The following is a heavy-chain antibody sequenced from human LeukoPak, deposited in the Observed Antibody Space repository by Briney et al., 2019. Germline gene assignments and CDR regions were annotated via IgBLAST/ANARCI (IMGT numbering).Heavy chain of an antibody. D-gene: IGHD6-13*01. V-gene: IGHV4-39*07. CDR2: IFYSGST. Sequence: SETLSLTCTVSGGSISTSNYYWGWVRQPPGKGLEWIGNIFYSGSTYYSPSLKSRVTISVDTSKNQFSLRLSSVTAADTAVYYCVRVTGYVMEDYFDYWGQGTLVTVSS. CDR1: GGSISTSNYY. J-gene: IGHJ4*02. CDR3: VRVTGYVMEDYFDY.